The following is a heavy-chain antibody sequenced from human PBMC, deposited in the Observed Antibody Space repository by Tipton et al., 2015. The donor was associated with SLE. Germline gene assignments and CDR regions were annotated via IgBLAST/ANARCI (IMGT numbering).Heavy chain of an antibody. V-gene: IGHV3-7*01. D-gene: IGHD3-3*01. Sequence: GSLRLSCAASGFTFSSYWMSWVRQAPGKGLEWVANIKQDGSEKYYVDSVKGRFTISRDNAKNSLYLQMNSLRAEDTAVYYCANLYYDFWSGYLQDAFDIWGQGTMVTVSS. J-gene: IGHJ3*02. CDR1: GFTFSSYW. CDR3: ANLYYDFWSGYLQDAFDI. CDR2: IKQDGSEK.